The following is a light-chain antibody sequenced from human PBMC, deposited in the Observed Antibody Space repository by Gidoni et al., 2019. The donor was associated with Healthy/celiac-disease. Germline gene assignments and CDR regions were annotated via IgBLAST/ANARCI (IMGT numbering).Light chain of an antibody. CDR2: SNN. Sequence: QSVLTQPPSASGTPGHRVTISCSGSSSNIGSNTVNWYQQLPGTAPKLLIYSNNQRHSGVPDRFSGSKSGTSASLAISGLQSEDEADYYCAAWDDSLNAFYVFGTGTKVTVL. CDR3: AAWDDSLNAFYV. V-gene: IGLV1-44*01. CDR1: SSNIGSNT. J-gene: IGLJ1*01.